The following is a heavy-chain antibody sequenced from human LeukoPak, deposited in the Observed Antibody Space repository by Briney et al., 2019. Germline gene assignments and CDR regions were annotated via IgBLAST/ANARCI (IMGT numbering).Heavy chain of an antibody. CDR3: AKDRAQQLVLDF. CDR2: IIGSGSST. D-gene: IGHD6-13*01. CDR1: GFTFSSYA. V-gene: IGHV3-23*01. Sequence: GSLRLSCAASGFTFSSYAMSWVRQAPGKGLEWVSAIIGSGSSTYYADSVKGRFTISRDHSKNTLFLQMNSLRAEDTAVYYCAKDRAQQLVLDFWGQGTLVTVSS. J-gene: IGHJ4*02.